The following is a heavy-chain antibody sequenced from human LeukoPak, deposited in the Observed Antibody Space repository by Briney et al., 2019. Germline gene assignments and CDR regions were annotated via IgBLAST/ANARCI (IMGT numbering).Heavy chain of an antibody. CDR1: GYSFTSHY. J-gene: IGHJ5*02. CDR3: ARDNSIGGRGWWFDP. D-gene: IGHD4-23*01. Sequence: GASVKVSCKASGYSFTSHYMHWVRQAPGQGLEWMGLINPRGTSTIYAEKFQGRVIMTRDMSTTTDYMELSSLRSEDTAVYYCARDNSIGGRGWWFDPWGQGTLVTVSS. CDR2: INPRGTST. V-gene: IGHV1-46*01.